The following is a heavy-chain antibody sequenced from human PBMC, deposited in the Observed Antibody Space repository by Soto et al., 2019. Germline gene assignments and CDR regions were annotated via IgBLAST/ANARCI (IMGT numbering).Heavy chain of an antibody. CDR1: GYTFTSYD. Sequence: ASVKVSFKSSGYTFTSYDINWVRQATGQGLEWMGGMNPNSGNTGYAQKFQGRVTMTRNTSISTAYMELSSLRSEDTAVYYCARGGPSGGSCYWFDPWGQGTLVTVSS. V-gene: IGHV1-8*01. CDR2: MNPNSGNT. D-gene: IGHD2-15*01. CDR3: ARGGPSGGSCYWFDP. J-gene: IGHJ5*02.